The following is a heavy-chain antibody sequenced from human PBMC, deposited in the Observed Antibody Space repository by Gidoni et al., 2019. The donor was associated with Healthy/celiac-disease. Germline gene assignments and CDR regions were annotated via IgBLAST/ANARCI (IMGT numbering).Heavy chain of an antibody. CDR2: IYSGGST. Sequence: EVQLVESGGGLVQPGGSLSLSCAASGFTVSSNYMSWVRQAPGKGLEWVSVIYSGGSTYYADSVKGRFTISRHNSKNTLYLQMNSLRAEDTAVYYCARVSVAGTRVYAFDIWGQGTMVTVSS. CDR3: ARVSVAGTRVYAFDI. D-gene: IGHD6-19*01. CDR1: GFTVSSNY. V-gene: IGHV3-53*04. J-gene: IGHJ3*02.